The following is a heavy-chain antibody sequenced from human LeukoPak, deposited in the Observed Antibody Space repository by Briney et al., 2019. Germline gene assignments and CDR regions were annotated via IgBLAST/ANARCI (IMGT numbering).Heavy chain of an antibody. D-gene: IGHD3-16*01. CDR3: ARARWGGDAFDI. J-gene: IGHJ3*02. V-gene: IGHV1-8*01. CDR1: GYTFTSYD. CDR2: MNPNSGHT. Sequence: GASVKVSFKASGYTFTSYDINWVRQATGQGCEWMGWMNPNSGHTGYAQKFQGRVTMTRSTSINTAYMELSSLRSEDTAVYYCARARWGGDAFDIWGQGTMVTVSS.